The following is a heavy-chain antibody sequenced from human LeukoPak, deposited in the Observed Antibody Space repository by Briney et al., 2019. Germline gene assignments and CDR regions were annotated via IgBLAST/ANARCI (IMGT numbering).Heavy chain of an antibody. CDR3: ARDIRYFDSDYYYGMDV. D-gene: IGHD3-9*01. J-gene: IGHJ6*02. CDR2: ISSSGSTI. Sequence: GGSLRLSCAASGFTLSSYEMNWVRQAPGKGLEWVSYISSSGSTIYYADSVKGRFTISRDNAKNSLYLQMNSLRAEDTAVYYCARDIRYFDSDYYYGMDVWGQGTTVTVSS. V-gene: IGHV3-48*03. CDR1: GFTLSSYE.